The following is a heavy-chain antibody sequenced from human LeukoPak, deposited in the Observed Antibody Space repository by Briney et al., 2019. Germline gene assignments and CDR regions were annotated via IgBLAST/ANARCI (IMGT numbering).Heavy chain of an antibody. Sequence: ASVKVSCKASGYTFTSYGISWVRQAPGQGVERMGWICAYNGNTNYVQKLQGRVTMTTDTSPSTAYMEMRRLRSDDTAVYYCARKLCDIVVVPAAPNADDAFDIWGQGTMVTVSS. D-gene: IGHD2-2*01. CDR3: ARKLCDIVVVPAAPNADDAFDI. CDR1: GYTFTSYG. V-gene: IGHV1-18*01. J-gene: IGHJ3*02. CDR2: ICAYNGNT.